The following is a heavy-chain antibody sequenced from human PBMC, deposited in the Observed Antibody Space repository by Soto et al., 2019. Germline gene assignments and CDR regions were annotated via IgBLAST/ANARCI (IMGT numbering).Heavy chain of an antibody. V-gene: IGHV1-18*01. CDR2: ISTYNGDT. CDR3: AREGSRTYYYYGMDV. Sequence: QVQLVQSGAEVKKPGASVKVSCKASGYSFTTYGIAWVRQAPGQGLVWMGWISTYNGDTDYAQNLQGRVIMTTDTSTTTAYMALRSLRSDDPAVYYCAREGSRTYYYYGMDVWCQGTTVSVSS. CDR1: GYSFTTYG. J-gene: IGHJ6*02. D-gene: IGHD2-15*01.